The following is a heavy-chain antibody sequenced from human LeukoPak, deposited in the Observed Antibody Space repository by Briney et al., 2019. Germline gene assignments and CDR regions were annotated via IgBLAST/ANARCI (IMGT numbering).Heavy chain of an antibody. CDR2: VNPNSGGT. V-gene: IGHV1-2*02. CDR1: GYTFTGYY. D-gene: IGHD3-10*01. J-gene: IGHJ4*02. Sequence: GASVKVSCKASGYTFTGYYMHWVRQAPGQGLEWMGWVNPNSGGTNYAQKFQGRVTMTRDTSISTAYMELSRLRSDDTAVYYCARSRHYYGSGSLTYWGQGTLVTVSS. CDR3: ARSRHYYGSGSLTY.